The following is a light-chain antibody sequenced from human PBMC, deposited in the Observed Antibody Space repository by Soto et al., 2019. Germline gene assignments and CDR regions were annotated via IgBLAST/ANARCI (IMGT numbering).Light chain of an antibody. CDR1: SSDVGGYNY. Sequence: QSALTQPASVSGSPGQTITISCTGTSSDVGGYNYLSWYQQHPGKAPKVMIYEVSNRPSGVSNRFSGSKSGNTATLIISGLQAEYEADYFCSSYTTSGTPVFGGGTKLTVL. CDR2: EVS. CDR3: SSYTTSGTPV. J-gene: IGLJ3*02. V-gene: IGLV2-14*01.